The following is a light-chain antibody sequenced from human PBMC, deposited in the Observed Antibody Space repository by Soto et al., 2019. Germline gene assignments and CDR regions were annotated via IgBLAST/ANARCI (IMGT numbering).Light chain of an antibody. CDR3: SSYGGSNNFV. CDR1: SSDVGRYNY. CDR2: EVT. J-gene: IGLJ1*01. Sequence: QSALTQPPSASGSPGQSVTISCTGTSSDVGRYNYVSWYQQHPGEAPKLMIFEVTKRPSGVPDRFSGSKSGNTASLTGSGLQADDEADYYCSSYGGSNNFVFGSGTKLTVL. V-gene: IGLV2-8*01.